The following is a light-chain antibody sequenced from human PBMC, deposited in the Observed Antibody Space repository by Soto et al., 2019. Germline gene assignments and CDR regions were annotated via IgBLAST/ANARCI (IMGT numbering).Light chain of an antibody. CDR1: NSDVGAYPY. Sequence: QSALTQPAPVSGSPGQSITISCTGTNSDVGAYPYVSWYQQHPGNAPKLLIYEVADRLSGVSDRFSGSESGNTASLTISALQAEDEAVYYCSSYSTDTTLYVFGSGTKVTVL. V-gene: IGLV2-14*03. CDR2: EVA. J-gene: IGLJ1*01. CDR3: SSYSTDTTLYV.